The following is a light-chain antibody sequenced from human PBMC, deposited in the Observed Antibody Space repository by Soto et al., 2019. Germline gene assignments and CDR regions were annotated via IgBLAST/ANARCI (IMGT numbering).Light chain of an antibody. J-gene: IGLJ2*01. Sequence: QSVLTQSSSACASLGSSVKLTCTLSSGHSSYIIAWHHQQPGKAPRYLMKLEGSGSYNKGSGVPDRFSGSSSGADRYLTISNLQFEDEANYYCETWDSNTRVFGGGTKLTVL. CDR2: LEGSGSY. V-gene: IGLV4-60*02. CDR1: SGHSSYI. CDR3: ETWDSNTRV.